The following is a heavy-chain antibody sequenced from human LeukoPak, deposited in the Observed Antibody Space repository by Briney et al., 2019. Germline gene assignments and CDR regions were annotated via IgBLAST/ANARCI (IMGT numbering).Heavy chain of an antibody. CDR3: ARRRDLYSGSYYPFDY. D-gene: IGHD1-26*01. V-gene: IGHV5-51*01. CDR2: IYPGDSDT. Sequence: RGESLKISCKGSGYSFTSYWIGWVRQMSGKGLEWMGIIYPGDSDTRYSPSFQGQVTISADKSISTAHLQWSSLKASDTAMYYCARRRDLYSGSYYPFDYWGQGTLVTVSS. J-gene: IGHJ4*02. CDR1: GYSFTSYW.